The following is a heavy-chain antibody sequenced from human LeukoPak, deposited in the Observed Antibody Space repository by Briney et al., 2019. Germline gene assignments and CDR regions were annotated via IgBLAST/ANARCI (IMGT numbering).Heavy chain of an antibody. CDR2: IKTKTDGETT. Sequence: PGGSLRLSCAASGFTFNNAWMSRVRQAPGKGLEWIGRIKTKTDGETTEYAAPVKGRFTISRDDSKTTLYLQMSSLKTEDTAVYYCFTNTMAVLESIDYWGQGTLVTVSS. CDR1: GFTFNNAW. CDR3: FTNTMAVLESIDY. J-gene: IGHJ4*02. V-gene: IGHV3-15*01. D-gene: IGHD3-10*01.